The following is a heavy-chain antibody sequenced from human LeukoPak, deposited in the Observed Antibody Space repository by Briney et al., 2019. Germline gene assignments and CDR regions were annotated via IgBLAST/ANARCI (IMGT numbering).Heavy chain of an antibody. V-gene: IGHV3-48*03. CDR2: ISSNGTIM. CDR3: AIDGQQWPIYY. J-gene: IGHJ4*02. D-gene: IGHD6-19*01. Sequence: GGSLRLSCAASGFTFNNYEMIWVRQAPGKGLEGVSYISSNGTIMYYADSVRGRFTISRDNAKNSLCLQMNSLRAEDTAVYYCAIDGQQWPIYYWGQGTLVTVSS. CDR1: GFTFNNYE.